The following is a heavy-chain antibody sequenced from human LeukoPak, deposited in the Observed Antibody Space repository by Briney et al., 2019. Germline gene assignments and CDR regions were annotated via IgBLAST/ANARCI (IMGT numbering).Heavy chain of an antibody. D-gene: IGHD2-15*01. Sequence: GGSLRLSCAASGFTFSTYSMNWVRQAPGKGLEWVSYISSGSGTVYYADSVKGRFTISRDNSKNTLYLQMNSLRAEDTAVYYCAKCFRGSCSGGSCYHECGAFDIWGQGTMVTVSS. CDR3: AKCFRGSCSGGSCYHECGAFDI. CDR2: ISSGSGTV. V-gene: IGHV3-48*01. J-gene: IGHJ3*02. CDR1: GFTFSTYS.